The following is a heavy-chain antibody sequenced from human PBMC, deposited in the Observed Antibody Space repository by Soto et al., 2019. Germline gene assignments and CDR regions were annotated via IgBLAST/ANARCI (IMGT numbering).Heavy chain of an antibody. CDR2: IIPMFGTS. Sequence: SVKVSCKASGGTFSNYAISWVRQAPGQGLEWVGGIIPMFGTSNYAQNFQGRVSITADESTSTAYMELSSLRSEDTAVYYCARGVRTGFYGMDVWDQGTTVTVSS. V-gene: IGHV1-69*13. CDR3: ARGVRTGFYGMDV. J-gene: IGHJ6*02. CDR1: GGTFSNYA. D-gene: IGHD3-10*01.